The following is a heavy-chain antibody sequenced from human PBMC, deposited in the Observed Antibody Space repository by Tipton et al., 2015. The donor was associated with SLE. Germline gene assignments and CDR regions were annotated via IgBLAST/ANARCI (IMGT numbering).Heavy chain of an antibody. CDR1: GGSISSHY. CDR3: ARVMIAGAFAY. J-gene: IGHJ4*02. D-gene: IGHD3-22*01. CDR2: IYYSGST. V-gene: IGHV4-59*11. Sequence: TLSLTCTVSGGSISSHYWSWIRQPPGKGLEWIGYIYYSGSTNYNPSLKSRVTISVDTSKNQFSLKLSSVTAADTAVYYCARVMIAGAFAYWGQGTLVTVSS.